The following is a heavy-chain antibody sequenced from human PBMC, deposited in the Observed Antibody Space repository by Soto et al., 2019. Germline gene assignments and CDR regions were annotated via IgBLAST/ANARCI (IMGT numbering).Heavy chain of an antibody. V-gene: IGHV3-74*01. Sequence: VGSLRLSSVAAGFTFSTYWMHCVRQAPGKGLVWVSRIKSDGSSTTYADSVKGRFTISRDNAKNTLYLQMNSLRVEDTAVYYCARSDWFDPWGQGTLVTAPQ. J-gene: IGHJ5*02. CDR2: IKSDGSST. CDR3: ARSDWFDP. CDR1: GFTFSTYW.